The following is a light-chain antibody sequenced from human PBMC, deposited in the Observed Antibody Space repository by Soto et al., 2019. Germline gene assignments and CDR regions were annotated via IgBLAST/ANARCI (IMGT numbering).Light chain of an antibody. CDR2: EGS. CDR3: CSYAGSSTFV. Sequence: QSALTQPVSVSGSPGQSITISCTGTSXDVGSYNLVSWYQQHPGKAPKLMIYEGSKRPSGVSNRFSGSKSGNTASLTISGLQAEDEADYYCCSYAGSSTFVFGTGTKVNVL. V-gene: IGLV2-23*01. J-gene: IGLJ1*01. CDR1: SXDVGSYNL.